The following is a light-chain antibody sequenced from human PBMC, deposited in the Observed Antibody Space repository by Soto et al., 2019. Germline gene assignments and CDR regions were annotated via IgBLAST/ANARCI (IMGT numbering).Light chain of an antibody. CDR1: SSDVGAYNY. CDR3: SSFTSNSTYV. Sequence: QSALTQPASVSGSPGQSITISCTGTSSDVGAYNYVSWFQQHPGKAPKLMLYEVSNRPSGVSNRFSGSKSGNTASLTISGLQAEDEADYYCSSFTSNSTYVFGTGTKLTVL. V-gene: IGLV2-14*01. J-gene: IGLJ1*01. CDR2: EVS.